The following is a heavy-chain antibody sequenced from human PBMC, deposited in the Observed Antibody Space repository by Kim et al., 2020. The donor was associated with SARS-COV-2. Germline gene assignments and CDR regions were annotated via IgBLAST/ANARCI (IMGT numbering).Heavy chain of an antibody. CDR3: AKALRGMYSSPAGGFDY. CDR1: GFTFDDYA. J-gene: IGHJ4*02. V-gene: IGHV3-9*01. CDR2: ISWNSGSI. D-gene: IGHD6-13*01. Sequence: GGSLRLSCAASGFTFDDYAMHWVRQAPGKGLEWVSGISWNSGSIGYADSVKGRFTISRDNAKNSLYLQMNSLRAEDTALYYCAKALRGMYSSPAGGFDYWGQGTLVTVSS.